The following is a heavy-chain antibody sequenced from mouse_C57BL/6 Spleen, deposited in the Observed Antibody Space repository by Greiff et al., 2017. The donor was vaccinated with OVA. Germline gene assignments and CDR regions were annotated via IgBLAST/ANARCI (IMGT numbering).Heavy chain of an antibody. CDR1: GYTFTDYY. V-gene: IGHV1-26*01. CDR3: AKGSSPPYYFDY. Sequence: VQLQQSGPELVKPGASVKISCKASGYTFTDYYMNWVKQSHGKSLEWIGDINPNNGGTSYNQKFKGKATLTVDKSSSTAYMELRSLTSEDSAVYYCAKGSSPPYYFDYWGQGTTLTVSS. D-gene: IGHD1-1*01. CDR2: INPNNGGT. J-gene: IGHJ2*01.